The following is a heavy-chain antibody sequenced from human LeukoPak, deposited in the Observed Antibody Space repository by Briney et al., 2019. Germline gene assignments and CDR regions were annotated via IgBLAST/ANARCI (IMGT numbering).Heavy chain of an antibody. V-gene: IGHV3-30*03. CDR3: ARGRYSYGPDY. CDR2: ISYDGSNK. D-gene: IGHD5-18*01. Sequence: TGGPLRLSCAPSGFTFSRHGMHWVRQAPGKGLEWVAVISYDGSNKYYADSVKGRFTVSRDNSKNTLYLQMNSLRAEDTAVYYCARGRYSYGPDYWGQGTLVTVSS. CDR1: GFTFSRHG. J-gene: IGHJ4*02.